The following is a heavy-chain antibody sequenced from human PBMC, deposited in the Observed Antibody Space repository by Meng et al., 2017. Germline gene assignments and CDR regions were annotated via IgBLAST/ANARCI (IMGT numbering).Heavy chain of an antibody. V-gene: IGHV3-74*02. CDR3: ARGKLWLPPDY. D-gene: IGHD5-18*01. J-gene: IGHJ4*02. CDR1: GLSFSRLW. CDR2: INSDGSSP. Sequence: QVLEPGGDLVSAGWSLGLSSATTGLSFSRLWMPRVNKAPGKALVWVSRINSDGSSPSNADSVNSRFTISRDNAKNTLYLQMNSLRAEDTAVYYCARGKLWLPPDYWGQGTLVTVSS.